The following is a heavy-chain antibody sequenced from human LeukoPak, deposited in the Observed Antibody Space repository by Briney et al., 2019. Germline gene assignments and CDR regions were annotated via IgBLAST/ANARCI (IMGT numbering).Heavy chain of an antibody. CDR1: GFTFSNAW. Sequence: GGSLRLSCAASGFTFSNAWMNWVRQAPGEGLEWVSYISGSGSTKYYTDSVKGRFTISRENAKNSLDLQMNSLRAEDTAVYYCARLQGYNFDYWGQGTLVTVSS. V-gene: IGHV3-48*04. D-gene: IGHD5-24*01. CDR2: ISGSGSTK. J-gene: IGHJ4*02. CDR3: ARLQGYNFDY.